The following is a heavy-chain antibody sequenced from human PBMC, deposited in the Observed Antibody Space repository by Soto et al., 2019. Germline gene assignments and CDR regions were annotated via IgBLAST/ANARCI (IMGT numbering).Heavy chain of an antibody. Sequence: GESLKISCKGSGYSFTSFWISWVRQMPGKGLEWMGRIDPSDSYTNYSPSFQGHVTISADKSISTAYLQWSSLKASDTAMYYCASSGSSCCYYGMDVWGQGTTVTVSS. CDR1: GYSFTSFW. J-gene: IGHJ6*02. CDR2: IDPSDSYT. V-gene: IGHV5-10-1*01. D-gene: IGHD6-13*01. CDR3: ASSGSSCCYYGMDV.